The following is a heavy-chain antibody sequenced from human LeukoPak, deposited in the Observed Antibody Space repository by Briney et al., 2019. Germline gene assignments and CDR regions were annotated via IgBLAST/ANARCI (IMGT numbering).Heavy chain of an antibody. CDR2: ISYDGSNT. CDR3: AKDPYCSTTSCYRGITGGPWYYYMDV. Sequence: TGGSLRLSCAASGFTFSSNWMSWVRQAPGKGLEWVAVISYDGSNTYYADSVKGRFTISRDNSKHTLFLEMNSLRAEDTAVYYCAKDPYCSTTSCYRGITGGPWYYYMDVWGKGTTVTVSS. CDR1: GFTFSSNW. J-gene: IGHJ6*03. V-gene: IGHV3-30*18. D-gene: IGHD2-2*02.